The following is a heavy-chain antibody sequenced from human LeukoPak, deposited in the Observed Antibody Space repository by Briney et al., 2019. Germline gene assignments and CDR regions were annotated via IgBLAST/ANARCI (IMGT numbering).Heavy chain of an antibody. CDR2: INHSGST. D-gene: IGHD6-19*01. Sequence: SETLSLTCAVYGGSFSGYYWSWIRQPPGKGLEWIGEINHSGSTNYNPSLKSRVTISVDTPKNQSSLKLSSVTAADTAVYYCARDEMWEYSSGWYSDYWGQGTLVTVSS. V-gene: IGHV4-34*01. J-gene: IGHJ4*02. CDR1: GGSFSGYY. CDR3: ARDEMWEYSSGWYSDY.